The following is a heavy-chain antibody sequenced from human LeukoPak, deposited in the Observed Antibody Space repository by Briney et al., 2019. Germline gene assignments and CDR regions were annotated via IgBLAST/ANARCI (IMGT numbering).Heavy chain of an antibody. Sequence: GGSLRLSCAASGFTVSGNYMSWVRQAPGKGLEWVSVIYTAGSTYNADSVKGRFTISRDKSKNTLYLQMNTLRVEDTAVYFCAGGNSWPGLSYWGQGTLLTVSS. CDR2: IYTAGST. D-gene: IGHD6-13*01. V-gene: IGHV3-53*01. J-gene: IGHJ4*02. CDR3: AGGNSWPGLSY. CDR1: GFTVSGNY.